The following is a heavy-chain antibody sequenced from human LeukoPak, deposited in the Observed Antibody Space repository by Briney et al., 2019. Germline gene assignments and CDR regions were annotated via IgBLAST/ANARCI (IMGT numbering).Heavy chain of an antibody. D-gene: IGHD2-15*01. V-gene: IGHV3-7*03. J-gene: IGHJ4*02. Sequence: GGSLRLSCAASGFTFSGFSMSWVRQSPTKGLEWVANIKQDGSERYYVDSVKGRFTISRDNAKNSLFLQMNSLRAEDTAVYYCARDNGWSADFWGQGTLVTVSS. CDR2: IKQDGSER. CDR3: ARDNGWSADF. CDR1: GFTFSGFS.